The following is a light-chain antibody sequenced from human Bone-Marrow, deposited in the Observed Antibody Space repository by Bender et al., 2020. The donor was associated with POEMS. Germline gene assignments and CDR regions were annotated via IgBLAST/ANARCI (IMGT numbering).Light chain of an antibody. CDR3: SSYAGSNTWV. Sequence: QSALTQPASVSGSPGQSITISCTGTSSDVGGYNFVSWYLQRPGKAPKLMIYDVNKRPSGVSNRFSGSKSGNTASLTISGLQAEDEADYYCSSYAGSNTWVFGGGTKLTVL. CDR2: DVN. CDR1: SSDVGGYNF. J-gene: IGLJ3*02. V-gene: IGLV2-14*03.